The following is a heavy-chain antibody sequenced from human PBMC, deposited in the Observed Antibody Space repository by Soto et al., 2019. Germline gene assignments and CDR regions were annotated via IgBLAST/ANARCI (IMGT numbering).Heavy chain of an antibody. CDR2: ISGSGVST. D-gene: IGHD5-12*01. Sequence: GGSLRLSCAASGFTFSSYAMSWVRQAPGKGLEWVSAISGSGVSTYYADSVKGRFTISRDNSKNTLYLQMNSLRAEDTAVYYCAKDRRRYTGYDWPSKFTYWGQGALVTVS. J-gene: IGHJ4*02. V-gene: IGHV3-23*01. CDR3: AKDRRRYTGYDWPSKFTY. CDR1: GFTFSSYA.